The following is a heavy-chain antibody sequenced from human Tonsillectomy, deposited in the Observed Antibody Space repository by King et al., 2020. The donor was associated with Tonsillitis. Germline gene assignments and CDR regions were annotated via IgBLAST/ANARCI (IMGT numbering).Heavy chain of an antibody. CDR2: IKSKTEWWAT. CDR1: GFTFSNAW. V-gene: IGHV3-15*01. CDR3: TTDQGYCSGGSCLDAFDI. D-gene: IGHD2-15*01. Sequence: VQLVESGGGLVKPGGSLRLSCAASGFTFSNAWMSWVRQAPGEGLEWVVRIKSKTEWWATDYAAPVKGRFTISRDDSKNTLYLQMNSLKTEDTAVYYCTTDQGYCSGGSCLDAFDIWGQGTMVTVSS. J-gene: IGHJ3*02.